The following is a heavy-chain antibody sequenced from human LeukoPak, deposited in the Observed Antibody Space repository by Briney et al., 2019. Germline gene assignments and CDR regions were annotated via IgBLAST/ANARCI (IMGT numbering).Heavy chain of an antibody. CDR2: IYPVDSET. J-gene: IGHJ2*01. Sequence: GESLKISCKGSGYSVTSYWIGWVREMPGKGLEWRGVIYPVDSETRYSPSFQAQPTISADKSISTAYLQRRSLTASDTAMYHCPRREYQLLWYSDLWGRGTLLTLSS. CDR3: PRREYQLLWYSDL. D-gene: IGHD2-2*01. V-gene: IGHV5-51*01. CDR1: GYSVTSYW.